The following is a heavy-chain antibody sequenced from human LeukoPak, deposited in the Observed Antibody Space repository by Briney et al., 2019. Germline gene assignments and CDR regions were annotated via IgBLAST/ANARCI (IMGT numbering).Heavy chain of an antibody. CDR3: ARNYGSGSYYRY. J-gene: IGHJ4*02. CDR2: INRGGDT. CDR1: GGSFSGHY. Sequence: SETLSLTCAVYGGSFSGHYWSWIRQPPGQGLESIGEINRGGDTDYSPSLKSRFTISLDTSRNQFSLKLSSVTAADTAVYYCARNYGSGSYYRYWGQGTLVTVSS. D-gene: IGHD3-10*01. V-gene: IGHV4-34*01.